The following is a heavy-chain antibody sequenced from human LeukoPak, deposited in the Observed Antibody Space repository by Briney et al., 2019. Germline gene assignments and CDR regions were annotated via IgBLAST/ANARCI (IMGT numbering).Heavy chain of an antibody. CDR3: ARGTQSPVSGYFDF. Sequence: GGSLRLSCVVSGFTFSSYDMKWVRQAPGKGLEWVSYISSTGTTMQYADSVRGRFTIARDNTKNSLYLQMNSLRAEDTAVYYCARGTQSPVSGYFDFWGQGTLVTVSS. J-gene: IGHJ4*02. CDR2: ISSTGTTM. D-gene: IGHD3-10*01. CDR1: GFTFSSYD. V-gene: IGHV3-48*03.